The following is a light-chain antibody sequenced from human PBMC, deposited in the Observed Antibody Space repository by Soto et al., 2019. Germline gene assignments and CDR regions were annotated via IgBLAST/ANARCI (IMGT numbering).Light chain of an antibody. CDR2: GNS. CDR1: SSNIGAGYH. CDR3: QSYDSSLLGWV. Sequence: QSVLTQPPSVSGSPGQRVTISCTGSSSNIGAGYHVHWYQQLPGTAPKLLIYGNSNRPSGVPDRFSGSKSGTSASLAITGLQAEDEADYYCQSYDSSLLGWVFGGGTKLTVL. V-gene: IGLV1-40*01. J-gene: IGLJ3*02.